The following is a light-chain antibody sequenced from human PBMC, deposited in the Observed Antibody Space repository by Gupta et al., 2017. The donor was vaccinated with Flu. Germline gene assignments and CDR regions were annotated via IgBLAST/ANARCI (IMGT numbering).Light chain of an antibody. V-gene: IGKV3-11*01. CDR1: QSVSSY. Sequence: PGERTTLSCRASQSVSSYLAWYQQKPGQAPRLLIYDASNRATGIPARFSGSGSGTDFTLTISSLEPEDFAVYYCQQRSNWLTFGGGTKVEIK. CDR2: DAS. J-gene: IGKJ4*01. CDR3: QQRSNWLT.